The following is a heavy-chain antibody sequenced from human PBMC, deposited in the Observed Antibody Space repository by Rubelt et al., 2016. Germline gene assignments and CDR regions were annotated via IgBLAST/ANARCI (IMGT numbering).Heavy chain of an antibody. CDR1: GYTFTSYA. J-gene: IGHJ2*01. D-gene: IGHD5-18*01. CDR2: INAGNGNP. V-gene: IGHV1-3*01. Sequence: QVQLVQSGAEVKKPGASVKVSCKASGYTFTSYAMHWVRQAPGQRLEWMGWINAGNGNPKYSQKFQGRVNITRDTSASTACMERSSLGTEDTAVYYCARSKDTAMVTDADWYFDLWGRGTLVTVSS. CDR3: ARSKDTAMVTDADWYFDL.